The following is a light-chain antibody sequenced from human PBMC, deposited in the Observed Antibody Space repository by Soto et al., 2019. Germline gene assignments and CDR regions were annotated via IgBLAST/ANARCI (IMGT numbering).Light chain of an antibody. V-gene: IGKV3-20*01. J-gene: IGKJ5*01. Sequence: TVMTQSPGTLSLSPWERATLSCRASQSVSSSYLAWYQQKPGQAPRLLIYGASSRATGIPDRFSGSGSGTDFTLTISRLEPEDFAVYYCQQYGSSPINFGQGTRLEIK. CDR3: QQYGSSPIN. CDR2: GAS. CDR1: QSVSSSY.